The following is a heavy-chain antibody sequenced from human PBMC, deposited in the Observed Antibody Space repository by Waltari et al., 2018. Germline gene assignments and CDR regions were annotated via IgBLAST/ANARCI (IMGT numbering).Heavy chain of an antibody. Sequence: EVQLLESGGGLVQPGGSLRLSCAASGFTFSSYAMSWVRQAPGKGLEWVSVISGSGGSTYYADSVKGRFTISRDNSKNTLYLQMNSLRAEDTAVYYCAKAKDIVVVVAATNFDYWGQGTLVTVSS. CDR3: AKAKDIVVVVAATNFDY. J-gene: IGHJ4*02. V-gene: IGHV3-23*01. CDR1: GFTFSSYA. D-gene: IGHD2-15*01. CDR2: ISGSGGST.